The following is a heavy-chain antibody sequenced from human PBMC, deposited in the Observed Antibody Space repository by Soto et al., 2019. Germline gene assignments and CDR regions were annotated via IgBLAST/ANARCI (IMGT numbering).Heavy chain of an antibody. D-gene: IGHD1-1*01. J-gene: IGHJ4*02. CDR2: INSDGSST. CDR3: ERYANHNDPLDY. V-gene: IGHV3-74*01. CDR1: GFTFSSYW. Sequence: PGGSLRLSCAASGFTFSSYWMHWVRQAPGKGLVWVSRINSDGSSTSYADSVKGRFTISRDNAKNTLYLQMNSLRAEDTAVYYFERYANHNDPLDYRAQRTLVTVSS.